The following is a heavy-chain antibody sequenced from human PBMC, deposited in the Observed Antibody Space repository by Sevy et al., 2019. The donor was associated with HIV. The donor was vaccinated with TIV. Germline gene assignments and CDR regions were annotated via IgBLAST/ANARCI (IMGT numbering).Heavy chain of an antibody. CDR2: IYHSGST. Sequence: SETLSLTCAVSGGSISSSNWWSWVRQPPGKGLEWIGEIYHSGSTNYNPSLKSRVTISVDKSKNQFSLKLSSVTAADTAVYYCARVLFLFPNYYDSSGYYFGTHDAFDIWGQGTMVTVSS. CDR1: GGSISSSNW. J-gene: IGHJ3*02. V-gene: IGHV4-4*02. D-gene: IGHD3-22*01. CDR3: ARVLFLFPNYYDSSGYYFGTHDAFDI.